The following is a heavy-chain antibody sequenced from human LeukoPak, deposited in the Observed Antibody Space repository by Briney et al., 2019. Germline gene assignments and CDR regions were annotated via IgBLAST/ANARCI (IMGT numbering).Heavy chain of an antibody. CDR3: AKATTTVTTASDY. V-gene: IGHV3-23*01. D-gene: IGHD4-17*01. CDR1: GFTFSSYA. Sequence: GRSLRLSCAASGFTFSSYALTWVRQAPGKGLEWVSSITDSGDSTYYADSVRGRFTISRDNPKNTLYLQMNSLRADDTAVYFCAKATTTVTTASDYWGHGTLVTVSS. J-gene: IGHJ4*01. CDR2: ITDSGDST.